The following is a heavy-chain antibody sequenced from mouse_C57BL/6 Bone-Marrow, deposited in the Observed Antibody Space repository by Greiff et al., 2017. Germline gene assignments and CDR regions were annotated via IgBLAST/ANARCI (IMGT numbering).Heavy chain of an antibody. CDR1: GFNIKDDY. V-gene: IGHV14-4*01. CDR2: IDPENGDT. Sequence: VQLQQSGAELVRPGASVKLSCTASGFNIKDDYMYWVKQRPEQGLEWIGWIDPENGDTEYASKFQGKATITADTSSNTAYLQLSSLTSEDTAVYYCTTWWFPWFAYWGQGTLVTVSA. CDR3: TTWWFPWFAY. J-gene: IGHJ3*01. D-gene: IGHD1-1*02.